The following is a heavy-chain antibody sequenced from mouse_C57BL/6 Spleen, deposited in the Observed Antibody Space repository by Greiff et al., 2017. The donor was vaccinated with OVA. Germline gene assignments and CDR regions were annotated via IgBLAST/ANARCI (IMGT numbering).Heavy chain of an antibody. CDR1: GFTFTDYY. V-gene: IGHV7-3*01. CDR2: IRNKANGYTT. CDR3: ARSTYYGSNEWYSDD. Sequence: DVMLVESGGGLVQPGGSLSLSCAASGFTFTDYYMSWVRQPPGKALEWLGFIRNKANGYTTEYSASVKGRFTTSRDNSQSILYLQMNALRAEDSATYYCARSTYYGSNEWYSDDWGTGTTVTVSS. D-gene: IGHD1-1*01. J-gene: IGHJ1*03.